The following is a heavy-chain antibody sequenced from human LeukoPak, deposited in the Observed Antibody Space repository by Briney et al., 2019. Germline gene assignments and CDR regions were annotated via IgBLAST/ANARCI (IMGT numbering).Heavy chain of an antibody. CDR2: INHSGST. D-gene: IGHD2-15*01. V-gene: IGHV4-34*01. Sequence: SETLSLTCAVYGGSFSGYYWSWIRQPPGKGLEWIGEINHSGSTNYNPSLKSRVTISVDTSKNQFSLKLSSVTAADTAVYYCARRVAGLYYYYYMDVWGKGTTVTISS. J-gene: IGHJ6*03. CDR3: ARRVAGLYYYYYMDV. CDR1: GGSFSGYY.